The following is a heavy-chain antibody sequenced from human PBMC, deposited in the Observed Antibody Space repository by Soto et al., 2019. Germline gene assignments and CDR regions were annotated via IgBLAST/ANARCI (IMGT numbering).Heavy chain of an antibody. CDR2: IGIAGDT. CDR3: AREGTRGGFLNWFDP. CDR1: VCTFSSYD. D-gene: IGHD3-10*01. J-gene: IGHJ5*02. Sequence: PGGSLRPSCAASVCTFSSYDMHWVRQATGEGLEWVAAIGIAGDTYYAVSVKGGFTNSRDNAKNALYVQMNRLRDEDTAVYYCAREGTRGGFLNWFDPWGQGTLVTVSS. V-gene: IGHV3-13*04.